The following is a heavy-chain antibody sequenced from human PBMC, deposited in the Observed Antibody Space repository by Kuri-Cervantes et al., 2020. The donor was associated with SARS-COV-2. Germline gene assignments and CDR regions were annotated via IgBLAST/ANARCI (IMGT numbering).Heavy chain of an antibody. J-gene: IGHJ4*02. CDR2: IYYSGST. CDR1: GGSISSYY. V-gene: IGHV4-59*01. D-gene: IGHD3-22*01. Sequence: SETLSLTCTVSGGSISSYYWSWTRQPPGKGLEWIGYIYYSGSTNYNPSLKSRVTISVDTSKSQFSLKLSSVTAADTAVYYCARVYYDSSGYYEVRYFDYWGQGTLVPSPQ. CDR3: ARVYYDSSGYYEVRYFDY.